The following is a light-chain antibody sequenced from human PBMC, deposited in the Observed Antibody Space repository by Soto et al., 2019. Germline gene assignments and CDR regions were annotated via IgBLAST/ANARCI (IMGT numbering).Light chain of an antibody. CDR3: SSYAGSNNPVV. CDR1: SSDVGGYNY. Sequence: QSVLTQPPSASGSPGQSVTISCTGTSSDVGGYNYVSWYQQHPGKAPKLMIYEVSKRPSGVPDRFSGSKSGNTASLTVSGLKAENDADYYCSSYAGSNNPVVFGGGTKLTVL. V-gene: IGLV2-8*01. CDR2: EVS. J-gene: IGLJ2*01.